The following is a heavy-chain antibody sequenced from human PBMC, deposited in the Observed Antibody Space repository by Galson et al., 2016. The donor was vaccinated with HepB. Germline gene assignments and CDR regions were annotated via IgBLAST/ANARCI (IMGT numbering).Heavy chain of an antibody. CDR2: ISTNTSTI. J-gene: IGHJ6*02. Sequence: SLRLSCAASGFTFSDYYMSWIRQAPGQGLEWISYISTNTSTIYYADSVTGRFTISRDNANNSLYLQMNSLRAEDTAVYYCARDDWGFYGMYVWGQGTTVTVSS. CDR3: ARDDWGFYGMYV. D-gene: IGHD7-27*01. CDR1: GFTFSDYY. V-gene: IGHV3-11*01.